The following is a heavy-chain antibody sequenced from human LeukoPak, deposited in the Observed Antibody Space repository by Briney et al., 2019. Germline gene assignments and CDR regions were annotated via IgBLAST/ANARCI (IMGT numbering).Heavy chain of an antibody. CDR1: GGSLSSYY. CDR2: IYYSGST. D-gene: IGHD6-19*01. J-gene: IGHJ5*02. Sequence: SETLSLTCTVSGGSLSSYYWSWIRQPPGKGLEWIGYIYYSGSTNYNPSLKSRVTISVDTSKNQFSLKLSSVTAADTAVYYWARGGQWLPRWWFDPWGQGTLVTVSS. CDR3: ARGGQWLPRWWFDP. V-gene: IGHV4-59*01.